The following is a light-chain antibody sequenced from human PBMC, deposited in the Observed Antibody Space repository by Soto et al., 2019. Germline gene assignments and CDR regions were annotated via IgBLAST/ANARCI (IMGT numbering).Light chain of an antibody. CDR2: DVN. CDR1: SSDVGGYNL. J-gene: IGLJ1*01. Sequence: QSVLTQPASVSGSPGQSITISCTGTSSDVGGYNLVSWYQQDPDKAPKHMIFDVNTRPSGVSNRFSGSKSGNTASLTISGLQAEDEADYYCSSYKSSSTLPYVFGTGTKVTVL. CDR3: SSYKSSSTLPYV. V-gene: IGLV2-14*01.